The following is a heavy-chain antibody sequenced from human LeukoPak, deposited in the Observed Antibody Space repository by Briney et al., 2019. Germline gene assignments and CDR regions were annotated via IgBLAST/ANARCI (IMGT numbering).Heavy chain of an antibody. Sequence: SETLSLTCTVYGGPFSGFYWSWIRQPPGKGPEWIGEIIHTGRTNYNPSLKSRVTISIDTSNNQFSLRLTSVTAADTALYYCARADVYDYVWGSYGYWGQGTPVTVSS. CDR3: ARADVYDYVWGSYGY. D-gene: IGHD3-16*01. J-gene: IGHJ4*02. CDR2: IIHTGRT. V-gene: IGHV4-34*12. CDR1: GGPFSGFY.